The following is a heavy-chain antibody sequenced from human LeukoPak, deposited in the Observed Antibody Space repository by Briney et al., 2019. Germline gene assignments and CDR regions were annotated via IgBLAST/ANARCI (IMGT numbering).Heavy chain of an antibody. Sequence: PGGSLRLSCAASGFTFSSYAMSWVRQAPGKGLEWVSAISGSGGSTYYADSVKGRFTISRDNSKNTLYLQMNSLRAEDTAVYYCASKVAATVAPFDYWGQGTLVTVSS. CDR3: ASKVAATVAPFDY. CDR1: GFTFSSYA. CDR2: ISGSGGST. V-gene: IGHV3-23*01. D-gene: IGHD2-15*01. J-gene: IGHJ4*02.